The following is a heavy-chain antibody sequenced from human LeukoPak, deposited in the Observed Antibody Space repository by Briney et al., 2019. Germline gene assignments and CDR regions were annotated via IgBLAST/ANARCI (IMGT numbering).Heavy chain of an antibody. J-gene: IGHJ6*02. CDR2: ISAYNGNT. CDR3: ARSLAARTSGGMDV. D-gene: IGHD6-6*01. CDR1: GYMFTSYG. Sequence: ASVKVSCKASGYMFTSYGISWARQAPGQGLEWMGWISAYNGNTKYAQKFQGRVTMTTDTSTSTAHMELRSLRSDDTAVYYCARSLAARTSGGMDVWGQGTTVTVSS. V-gene: IGHV1-18*01.